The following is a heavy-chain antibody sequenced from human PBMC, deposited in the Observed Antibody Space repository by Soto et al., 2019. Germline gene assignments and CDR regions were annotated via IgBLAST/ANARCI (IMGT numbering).Heavy chain of an antibody. V-gene: IGHV3-23*01. CDR1: GFTFRSYA. Sequence: PGGSLRLSCAASGFTFRSYAMSWVRQAPGKGLEWVSAISGSGGSTYYADSVKGRFTISRDNSKNTLYLQMNSLRAEDTAVYYCAKDTIGHNWNYAPYYFDYWGQGTLVTVSS. CDR3: AKDTIGHNWNYAPYYFDY. J-gene: IGHJ4*02. CDR2: ISGSGGST. D-gene: IGHD1-7*01.